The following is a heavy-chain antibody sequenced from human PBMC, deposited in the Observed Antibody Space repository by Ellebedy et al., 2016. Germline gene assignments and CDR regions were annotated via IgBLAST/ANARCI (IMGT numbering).Heavy chain of an antibody. Sequence: ASVKVSCKVSGYTLTELSMHWARQAPGKGLEWMGGFDPEDGETIYAQKFQGRVTMTEDTSTDTAYMELSSLRSEDTAVYYCATADGYCSGGSCYSDAFDIWGQGTMVTVSS. J-gene: IGHJ3*02. D-gene: IGHD2-15*01. CDR1: GYTLTELS. CDR2: FDPEDGET. CDR3: ATADGYCSGGSCYSDAFDI. V-gene: IGHV1-24*01.